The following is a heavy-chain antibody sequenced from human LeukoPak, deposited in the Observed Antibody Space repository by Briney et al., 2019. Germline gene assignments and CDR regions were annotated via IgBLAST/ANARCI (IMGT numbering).Heavy chain of an antibody. D-gene: IGHD3-10*01. V-gene: IGHV3-7*01. CDR3: ARDQGSGINYYYYYMDV. CDR2: IKQDGSEK. Sequence: AGGSLRLSCAASGFTFSSYWMSWVCQAPGKGLEWVANIKQDGSEKYYVDSVKGRFTISRDNAKNSLYLQMNSLRAEDTAVYYCARDQGSGINYYYYYMDVWGKGTTVTVSS. CDR1: GFTFSSYW. J-gene: IGHJ6*03.